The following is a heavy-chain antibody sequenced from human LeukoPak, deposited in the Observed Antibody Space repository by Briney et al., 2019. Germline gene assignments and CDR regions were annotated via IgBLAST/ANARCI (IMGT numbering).Heavy chain of an antibody. V-gene: IGHV1-2*02. Sequence: ASVKVSCKASGYTFTSYAMHWVRQAPGQGLEWMGWINPNSGGTNYAQKLQGRVTMTRDTSISTAYMELSRLRSDDTAVYYCATGYSYGYPFIDYWGQGTLVAVSS. J-gene: IGHJ4*02. D-gene: IGHD5-18*01. CDR2: INPNSGGT. CDR1: GYTFTSYA. CDR3: ATGYSYGYPFIDY.